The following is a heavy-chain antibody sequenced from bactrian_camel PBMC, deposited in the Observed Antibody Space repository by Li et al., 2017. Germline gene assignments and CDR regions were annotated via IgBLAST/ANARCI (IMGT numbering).Heavy chain of an antibody. CDR2: LDADGTTT. Sequence: HVQLVESGGGSAQEGGSLRLSCAPSITTMEYGNSYYCMGWARQAPGKEREVIALLDADGTTTKYADSVKGRFTISKDKVKRTLYLQMNSLKPEDTAMYYCAIDHWCTFPRANWGQGTQVTVS. D-gene: IGHD7*01. CDR1: ITTMEYGNSYYC. J-gene: IGHJ4*01. CDR3: AIDHWCTFPRAN. V-gene: IGHV3S1*01.